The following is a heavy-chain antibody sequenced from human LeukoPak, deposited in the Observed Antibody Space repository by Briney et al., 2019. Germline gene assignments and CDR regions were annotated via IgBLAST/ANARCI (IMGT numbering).Heavy chain of an antibody. Sequence: GGSLRLSCAASGFTFSSYSMNWVPQAPGKGLEWVSSISSSSSYIYYADSVKGRSTISRDNAKNSLYLQMNSLRAEDTAVYYCARDHWAGDYWGQGTLVTVSS. CDR3: ARDHWAGDY. CDR1: GFTFSSYS. CDR2: ISSSSSYI. J-gene: IGHJ4*02. V-gene: IGHV3-21*01. D-gene: IGHD7-27*01.